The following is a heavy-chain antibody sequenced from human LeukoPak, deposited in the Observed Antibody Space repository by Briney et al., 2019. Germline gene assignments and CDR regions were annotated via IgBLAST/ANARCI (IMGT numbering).Heavy chain of an antibody. CDR3: ARDVGYYSGYDLDYFDY. Sequence: SETLSLTCTVSGGSISSYYWSWIRQPPGKGLEWIGYIYYSGSTNYNPSLKSRVTISVDTSKNQFSLKLSSVTAADTAVYYCARDVGYYSGYDLDYFDYWGQGTLVTVSS. V-gene: IGHV4-59*01. CDR2: IYYSGST. D-gene: IGHD5-12*01. J-gene: IGHJ4*02. CDR1: GGSISSYY.